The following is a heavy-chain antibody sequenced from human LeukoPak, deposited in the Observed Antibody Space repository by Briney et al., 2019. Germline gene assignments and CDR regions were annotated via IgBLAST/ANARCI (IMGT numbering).Heavy chain of an antibody. CDR2: IYTSGST. CDR1: GGSISSGSYY. J-gene: IGHJ4*02. V-gene: IGHV4-61*02. Sequence: PSETLSLTCTVSGGSISSGSYYWSWIRQPAGKGLEWIGRIYTSGSTNYNPSLKSRVTISVDTSKNQFSLKLSSVTAADTAVYYCARDGPAARGLCDYWGQGTLVTVSS. D-gene: IGHD2-2*01. CDR3: ARDGPAARGLCDY.